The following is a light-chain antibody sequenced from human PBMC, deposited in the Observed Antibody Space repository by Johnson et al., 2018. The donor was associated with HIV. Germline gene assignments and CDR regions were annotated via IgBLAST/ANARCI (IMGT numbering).Light chain of an antibody. J-gene: IGLJ1*01. CDR1: SSNIGNNY. V-gene: IGLV1-51*01. CDR2: DNN. CDR3: GTWDSSLSAGVV. Sequence: QSVLTQPPSVSAAPGQKVTISCSGSSSNIGNNYVSWYQQLPRTAPKLLIYDNNKRPSGIPDRFSGSKYGTSATLATSGLQPGDEADYYCGTWDSSLSAGVVIGTGTKVTVL.